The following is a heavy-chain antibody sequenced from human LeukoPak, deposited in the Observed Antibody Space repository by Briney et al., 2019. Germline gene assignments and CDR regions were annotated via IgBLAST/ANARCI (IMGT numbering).Heavy chain of an antibody. CDR3: ARGMVVAARDY. Sequence: GGSLRLSCAASGFTFSSYEMNWVRQAPGKGLEWVSYISSSGSTIYYADSVKGRFTISRDNAKNSLYLQMNSLRDDDTAVYYCARGMVVAARDYWGQGTLVTVSS. CDR2: ISSSGSTI. CDR1: GFTFSSYE. V-gene: IGHV3-48*03. D-gene: IGHD2-15*01. J-gene: IGHJ4*02.